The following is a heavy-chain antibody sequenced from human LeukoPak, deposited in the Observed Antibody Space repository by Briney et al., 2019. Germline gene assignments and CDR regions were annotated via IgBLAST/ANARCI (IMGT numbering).Heavy chain of an antibody. CDR2: IIPIFGTA. CDR1: GGTFSSYA. Sequence: GSSVKVSCKASGGTFSSYAISWVRQAPGQGLEWMGGIIPIFGTANYAQKFQGRVTITADESTSTAYMELSSLRSEDTAVYYRATERAYDFWSGDSYWGQGTLVTVSS. V-gene: IGHV1-69*01. D-gene: IGHD3-3*01. J-gene: IGHJ4*02. CDR3: ATERAYDFWSGDSY.